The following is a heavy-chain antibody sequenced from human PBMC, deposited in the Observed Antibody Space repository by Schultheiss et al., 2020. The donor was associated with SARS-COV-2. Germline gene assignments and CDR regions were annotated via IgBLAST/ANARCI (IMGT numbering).Heavy chain of an antibody. Sequence: GGSLRLSCAASGFTFSSYAMSWVRQAPGKGLEWVSAISGSGGSTYYADSVKGRFTISRDNSKNTLYLQMNSLRAEDTAVYYCARGDNWNYDGYYYYMDVWGKGTTVTVSS. CDR3: ARGDNWNYDGYYYYMDV. CDR2: ISGSGGST. D-gene: IGHD1-7*01. V-gene: IGHV3-23*01. CDR1: GFTFSSYA. J-gene: IGHJ6*03.